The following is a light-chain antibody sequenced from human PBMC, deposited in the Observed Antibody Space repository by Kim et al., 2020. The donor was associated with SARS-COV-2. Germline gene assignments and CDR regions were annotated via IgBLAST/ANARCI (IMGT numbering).Light chain of an antibody. CDR3: QVWDRSSDHVI. CDR1: NMGSKG. Sequence: APGKPANITGGGNNMGSKGVHWYQRKPSQAPVLVIYFDSDRPSGIPERFSGSNTGNTATLTISRVEAGDEADYYCQVWDRSSDHVIFGGGTQLTVL. J-gene: IGLJ2*01. V-gene: IGLV3-21*04. CDR2: FDS.